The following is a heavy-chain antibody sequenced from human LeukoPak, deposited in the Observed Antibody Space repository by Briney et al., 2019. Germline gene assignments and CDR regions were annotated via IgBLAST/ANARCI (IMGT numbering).Heavy chain of an antibody. J-gene: IGHJ4*02. CDR1: GFTFSTYI. Sequence: GGSLRLSCAASGFTFSTYIMNWVRQTPGKGLEWVSSIGTSTSYIYYADSVKGRFTISRDNSKNTLYLQMNSLRAEDTAVYYCAKPGYYGSGPDNDYWGQGTLVTVSS. CDR2: IGTSTSYI. D-gene: IGHD3-10*01. V-gene: IGHV3-21*04. CDR3: AKPGYYGSGPDNDY.